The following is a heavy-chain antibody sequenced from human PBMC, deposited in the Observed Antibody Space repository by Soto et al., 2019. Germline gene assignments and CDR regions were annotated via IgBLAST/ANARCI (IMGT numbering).Heavy chain of an antibody. Sequence: EGQVLESGGGLVQPGGSLRLSCAASGFTFSSYAMNWVRQAPGKGLEWVSGINSSGDNTYYADSVKGRFTISRDNSKNTLYLQMNSLRVEDTAVYYCARVVVVAATGTDYWGQGTLVTVSS. CDR1: GFTFSSYA. J-gene: IGHJ4*02. D-gene: IGHD2-15*01. CDR2: INSSGDNT. CDR3: ARVVVVAATGTDY. V-gene: IGHV3-23*01.